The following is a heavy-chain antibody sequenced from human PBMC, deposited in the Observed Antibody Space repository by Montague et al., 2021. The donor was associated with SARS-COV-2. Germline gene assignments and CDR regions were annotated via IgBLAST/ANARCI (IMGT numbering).Heavy chain of an antibody. V-gene: IGHV4-31*03. D-gene: IGHD3-22*01. J-gene: IGHJ3*02. Sequence: TLSLTCTVSGGSISSGGYYWSWIRQHPGKGLEWIGYIYHTGSTHYNPSLKGRVTIPKETSKNHFSLNLSSVTAADSAVYYCARDSGYYDSSGYSYDAFDIWGQGTKVTVSS. CDR2: IYHTGST. CDR3: ARDSGYYDSSGYSYDAFDI. CDR1: GGSISSGGYY.